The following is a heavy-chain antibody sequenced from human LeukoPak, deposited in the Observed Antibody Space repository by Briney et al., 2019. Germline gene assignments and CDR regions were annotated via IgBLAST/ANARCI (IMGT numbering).Heavy chain of an antibody. CDR1: GYSFTSYW. CDR3: ARQAYCGGDCYYFDY. Sequence: GESLKISCKGSGYSFTSYWIGWVRQMLGKGLEWMGIIYPGDSDTRYSPSFQGQVTISADKSISTAYLQWSSLKASDTAMYYCARQAYCGGDCYYFDYWGQGTLVTVSS. CDR2: IYPGDSDT. V-gene: IGHV5-51*01. J-gene: IGHJ4*02. D-gene: IGHD2-21*02.